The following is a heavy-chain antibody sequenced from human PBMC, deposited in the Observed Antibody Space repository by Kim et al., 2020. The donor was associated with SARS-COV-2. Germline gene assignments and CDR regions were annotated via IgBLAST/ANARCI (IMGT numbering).Heavy chain of an antibody. CDR3: ARRPAGIDS. J-gene: IGHJ4*02. Sequence: SETLSLTCAVYGGSFNGHYWNWFRQPPGMGLEWIGEINHTGSTKYSPSLKSRVTLSVDTSKNQFSLKLRSVTAADTAVYYCARRPAGIDSWGQVTPVTVS. V-gene: IGHV4-34*01. CDR2: INHTGST. CDR1: GGSFNGHY. D-gene: IGHD2-21*01.